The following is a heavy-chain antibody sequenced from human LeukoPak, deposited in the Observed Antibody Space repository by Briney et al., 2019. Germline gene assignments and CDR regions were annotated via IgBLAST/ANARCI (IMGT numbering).Heavy chain of an antibody. V-gene: IGHV4-61*08. D-gene: IGHD5-18*01. J-gene: IGHJ6*02. CDR1: GGSISSGDYY. Sequence: PSQTLSLTCTVSGGSISSGDYYWSWIRQPPGKGLEWIGYIYYSGSTNYNPSLKSRVTISVDTSKNQFSLKLSSVTAADTAVYYCARAGTAKAYYYYGMDVWGQGTTVTVSS. CDR3: ARAGTAKAYYYYGMDV. CDR2: IYYSGST.